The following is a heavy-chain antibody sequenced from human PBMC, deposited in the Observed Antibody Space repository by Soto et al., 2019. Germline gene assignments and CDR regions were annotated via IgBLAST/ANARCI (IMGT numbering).Heavy chain of an antibody. V-gene: IGHV3-23*01. J-gene: IGHJ4*02. CDR1: GFTFSSYA. D-gene: IGHD4-17*01. CDR2: ISGSGGNT. CDR3: AKDHGDYDQY. Sequence: LRLSCAASGFTFSSYAMSWVRQAPGKGLEWVSAISGSGGNTYYADSVKGRFTISRDNSKNMLYLQMNSLRAEDTAVYYCAKDHGDYDQYWGQGTLVTVSS.